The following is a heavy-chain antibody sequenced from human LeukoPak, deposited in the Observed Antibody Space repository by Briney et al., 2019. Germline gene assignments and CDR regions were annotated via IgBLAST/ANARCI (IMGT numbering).Heavy chain of an antibody. CDR3: ATYDYVWGSYRPLGD. CDR2: FDPEDGET. V-gene: IGHV1-24*01. D-gene: IGHD3-16*02. CDR1: GYTLTELS. J-gene: IGHJ4*02. Sequence: GASVKVSCKVSGYTLTELSMHWVRQAPGKGLEWMGGFDPEDGETIYAQKFQGRVTMTEDTSTDTAYMELSSLRSEDTAVYYCATYDYVWGSYRPLGDWGQGTLVTVSS.